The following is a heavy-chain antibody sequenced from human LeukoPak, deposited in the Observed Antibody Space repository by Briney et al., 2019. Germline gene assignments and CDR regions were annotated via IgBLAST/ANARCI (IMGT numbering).Heavy chain of an antibody. CDR3: ARVKVAVTGYVFDY. Sequence: PSETLSLTCTVSGGSISSYYWSWIRQPPGKGLEWLGYIYYSGSTNYNPSLKSRVTISVDTSKNQFSLKLSSVTAADTAVYYCARVKVAVTGYVFDYWGQGTLVTVSS. J-gene: IGHJ4*02. CDR2: IYYSGST. CDR1: GGSISSYY. V-gene: IGHV4-59*01. D-gene: IGHD6-19*01.